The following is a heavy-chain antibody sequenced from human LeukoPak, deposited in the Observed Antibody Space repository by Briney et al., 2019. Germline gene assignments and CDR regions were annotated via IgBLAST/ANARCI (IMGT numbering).Heavy chain of an antibody. J-gene: IGHJ4*02. D-gene: IGHD3-10*01. V-gene: IGHV3-7*01. Sequence: GGSLRLSCAASGFTFSGYWMSWVRQAPGKGLEWVANMKQDGREKYYVDSVKGRFTISRDNSKNTLYLQMNSLRAEDTAVYYCAKDLLLWFGELSTYGYFDYWGQGTLVTVSS. CDR3: AKDLLLWFGELSTYGYFDY. CDR2: MKQDGREK. CDR1: GFTFSGYW.